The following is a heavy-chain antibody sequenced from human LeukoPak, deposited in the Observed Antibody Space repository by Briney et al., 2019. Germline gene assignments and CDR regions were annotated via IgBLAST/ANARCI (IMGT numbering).Heavy chain of an antibody. J-gene: IGHJ4*02. CDR2: INPNSGGT. V-gene: IGHV1-2*02. Sequence: EASVKVSCKASGYTFTGYYMHWVRRAPGQGLEWMGWINPNSGGTNYAQKFQGRVTMTRDTSISTAYMELSRLRSDDTAVYYCARVIQLWLPDDYWGQGTLVTVSS. CDR3: ARVIQLWLPDDY. CDR1: GYTFTGYY. D-gene: IGHD5-18*01.